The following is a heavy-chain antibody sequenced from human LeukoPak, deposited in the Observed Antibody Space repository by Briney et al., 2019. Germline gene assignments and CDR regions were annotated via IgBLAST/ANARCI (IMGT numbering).Heavy chain of an antibody. CDR3: ARTTEGGYSYGYFYYYYMDV. Sequence: SETLSLTCTVSGGSISSYYWSWIRQPPGKGLEWIGYIYYSGSTNYNPSLKSRVTISVDTSKNQFSLRLSSVTAADTAVYYCARTTEGGYSYGYFYYYYMDVWGKGTTVTIS. D-gene: IGHD5-18*01. CDR1: GGSISSYY. CDR2: IYYSGST. V-gene: IGHV4-59*01. J-gene: IGHJ6*03.